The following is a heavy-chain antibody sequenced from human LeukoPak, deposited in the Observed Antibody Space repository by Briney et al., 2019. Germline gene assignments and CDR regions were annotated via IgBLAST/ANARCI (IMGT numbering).Heavy chain of an antibody. V-gene: IGHV4-39*01. J-gene: IGHJ5*02. Sequence: SETLSLTCFVSGASIINNNYYLAWLRQPPGKGLEWIGSIYHGGSTSYNPYLKSRVTMSVDTSKSHFTLKLNSVTAAYTAVYSCAGHKYYNFWGSFNWFDPWGQGTLVIVSS. CDR2: IYHGGST. CDR1: GASIINNNYY. D-gene: IGHD3-3*01. CDR3: AGHKYYNFWGSFNWFDP.